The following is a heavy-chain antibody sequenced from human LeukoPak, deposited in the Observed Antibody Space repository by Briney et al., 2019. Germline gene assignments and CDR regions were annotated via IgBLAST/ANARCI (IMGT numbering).Heavy chain of an antibody. CDR1: GYTFGSDD. D-gene: IGHD3-22*01. V-gene: IGHV1-8*03. CDR3: ARGGTRITTPLGY. J-gene: IGHJ4*02. CDR2: INPNNGNL. Sequence: ASVKVSCKASGYTFGSDDINWVRQATGQGLEWMGWINPNNGNLGYAQKFQGRVTITRNTPISTAYMELSSLTSEDTAVYYCARGGTRITTPLGYWGQGTLVTVSS.